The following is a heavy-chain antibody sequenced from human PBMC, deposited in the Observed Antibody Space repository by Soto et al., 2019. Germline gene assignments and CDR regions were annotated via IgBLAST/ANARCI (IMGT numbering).Heavy chain of an antibody. D-gene: IGHD2-2*01. V-gene: IGHV1-58*01. CDR3: AASDCSSTSCYEKGYYGMDV. CDR1: GFTFTSSS. Sequence: SAKVSCNAAGFTFTSSSVQWVRQARGQRREWLGWIVVGSGNTNYAQKFQERVTITRDMSKSTAYMELSSLRSEDTAVYYCAASDCSSTSCYEKGYYGMDVWGQGTTVTVSS. J-gene: IGHJ6*02. CDR2: IVVGSGNT.